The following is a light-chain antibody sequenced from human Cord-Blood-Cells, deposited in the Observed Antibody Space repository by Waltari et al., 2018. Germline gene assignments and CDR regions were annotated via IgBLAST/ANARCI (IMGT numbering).Light chain of an antibody. CDR1: SSDVGGYNY. CDR2: EVS. J-gene: IGLJ2*01. Sequence: QSALTQPASVSGSPGQSITISCTGTSSDVGGYNYVSWYQQHPGKAPKLMIYEVSNRPSGVSNRFSCSKSGNAASRTISGLQAEDEADYYCSSYTSSSTVVFGGGTKLTVL. CDR3: SSYTSSSTVV. V-gene: IGLV2-14*01.